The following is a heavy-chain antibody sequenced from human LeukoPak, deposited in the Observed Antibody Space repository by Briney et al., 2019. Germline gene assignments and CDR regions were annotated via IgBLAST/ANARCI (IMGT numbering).Heavy chain of an antibody. CDR2: ISGSGGST. J-gene: IGHJ4*02. V-gene: IGHV3-23*01. Sequence: ETLSLTCAVYGGSFSGYYWSWVRQAPGKGLEWVSAISGSGGSTYYADSVKGRFTISRDNSKNTLYLQMNSLRAEDTAVYYCATSARSSPYYFDYWGQGTLVTVSS. CDR3: ATSARSSPYYFDY. D-gene: IGHD4-17*01. CDR1: GGSFSGYY.